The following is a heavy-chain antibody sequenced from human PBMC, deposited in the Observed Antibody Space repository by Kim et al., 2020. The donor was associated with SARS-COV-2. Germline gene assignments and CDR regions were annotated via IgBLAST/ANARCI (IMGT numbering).Heavy chain of an antibody. CDR3: AKVRDV. J-gene: IGHJ6*02. CDR2: GSGSST. Sequence: GSGSSTYYADAVKGRFTISRDNSKNTLYLQMNSLRAEDTAVNYCAKVRDVWGQGTTVTVSS. V-gene: IGHV3-23*01.